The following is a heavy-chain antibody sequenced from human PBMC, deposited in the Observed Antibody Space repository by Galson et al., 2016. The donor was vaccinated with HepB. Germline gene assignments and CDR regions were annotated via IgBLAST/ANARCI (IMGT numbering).Heavy chain of an antibody. CDR2: IYYSGST. J-gene: IGHJ4*02. CDR3: ARVPLERRGPGYFHH. CDR1: GGSISSGDYY. V-gene: IGHV4-31*03. Sequence: TLSLTCIVSGGSISSGDYYWSWIRQHPGKGLEWIGHIYYSGSTYHNPSLKSRLTISVDTSKNQFSLKLSSVTAADTAVYYCARVPLERRGPGYFHHWGQGTLVTVSS. D-gene: IGHD1-1*01.